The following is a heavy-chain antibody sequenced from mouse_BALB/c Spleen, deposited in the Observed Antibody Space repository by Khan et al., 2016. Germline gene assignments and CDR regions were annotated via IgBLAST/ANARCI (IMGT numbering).Heavy chain of an antibody. CDR2: INPSSGYT. J-gene: IGHJ2*01. D-gene: IGHD1-1*02. CDR1: GYIFTTYL. V-gene: IGHV1-4*02. Sequence: QVQLQQSAAELARPGASVKLSCKASGYIFTTYLMYWVKQRPGQGLEWIGHINPSSGYTEYNQNFKDKTTLTADKSSSTAYMQLSSLRSEDSAVYYCAGSRWDYFDVWGRGTTLTVSS. CDR3: AGSRWDYFDV.